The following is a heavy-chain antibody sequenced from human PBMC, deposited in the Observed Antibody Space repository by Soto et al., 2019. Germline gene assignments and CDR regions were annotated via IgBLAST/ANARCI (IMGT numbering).Heavy chain of an antibody. D-gene: IGHD1-26*01. CDR3: TEEYIVGTTWGYFES. CDR2: ISYDGSNE. CDR1: GFIFSTYG. V-gene: IGHV3-30*18. Sequence: QVQLVQSGGGVVQPGRSLRLSCVASGFIFSTYGMDWVRQVPGRGLEWVAHISYDGSNEYYADSVKGRFTVSRDNAKNTLDLQMNGLKTEDTALYYCTEEYIVGTTWGYFESWGQGALVIVSS. J-gene: IGHJ4*02.